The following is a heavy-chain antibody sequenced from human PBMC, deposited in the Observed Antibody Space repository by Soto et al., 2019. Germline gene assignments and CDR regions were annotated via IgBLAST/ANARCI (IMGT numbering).Heavy chain of an antibody. V-gene: IGHV3-23*01. D-gene: IGHD3-10*01. CDR2: ISGGGDTT. Sequence: EVQLLESGGGLVQPGGSLRLSCVASGFTFNNYAMTWVRQAPGKGLEWVSAISGGGDTTSYADSVKGRFTVSRDGSKNTLYLQMSSLRAEDTALYYCAKGRGGLGSLTPRVDFWGQGTLVTVSS. J-gene: IGHJ4*02. CDR1: GFTFNNYA. CDR3: AKGRGGLGSLTPRVDF.